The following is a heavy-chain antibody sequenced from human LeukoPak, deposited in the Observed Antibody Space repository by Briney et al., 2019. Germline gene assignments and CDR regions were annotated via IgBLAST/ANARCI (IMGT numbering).Heavy chain of an antibody. CDR1: GFTFSSYA. D-gene: IGHD2-21*02. CDR2: ISGSGGST. Sequence: GGSLRLSCAASGFTFSSYAMSWVRQAPGKGLEWVSAISGSGGSTYYADSVKGRFTISRDNSKNTLYPQMNSLRAEDTAVYYCAKFERIVVVTAILRDAFDIWGQGTMVTVSS. J-gene: IGHJ3*02. V-gene: IGHV3-23*01. CDR3: AKFERIVVVTAILRDAFDI.